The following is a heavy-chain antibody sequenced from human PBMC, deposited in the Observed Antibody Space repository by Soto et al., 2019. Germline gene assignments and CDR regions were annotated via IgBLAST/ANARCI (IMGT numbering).Heavy chain of an antibody. CDR1: GGSISSDY. CDR2: IHYTGTT. Sequence: SETLSLTCTVSGGSISSDYWMWIRQPPGKGLEWIGFIHYTGTTNYNSSLKSRVTISLDTSRTQFSLRLNSVTAADTAVYYCARWNIRRFDYWGQGTLVTVSS. CDR3: ARWNIRRFDY. D-gene: IGHD1-1*01. J-gene: IGHJ4*01. V-gene: IGHV4-59*08.